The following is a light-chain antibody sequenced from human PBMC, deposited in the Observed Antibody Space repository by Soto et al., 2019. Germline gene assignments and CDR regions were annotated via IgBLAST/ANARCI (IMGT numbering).Light chain of an antibody. V-gene: IGKV1-27*01. Sequence: DIQMTQSPSSLSASVGDRVTITCRASQGISSYLAWYQQKPGKVPKLLIYAASTLQSGVPSRFSGSGSGTDFTLTISSLQPEDSATYYCQQSYSTPITFGQGTRLEIE. J-gene: IGKJ5*01. CDR3: QQSYSTPIT. CDR1: QGISSY. CDR2: AAS.